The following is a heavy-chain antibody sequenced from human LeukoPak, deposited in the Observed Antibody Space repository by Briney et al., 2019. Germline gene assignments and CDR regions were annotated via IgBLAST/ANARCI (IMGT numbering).Heavy chain of an antibody. CDR2: IKQDGSEK. Sequence: PGGSLRLSCAAPGFTFSSYWMSWVRQAPGKGLEWVANIKQDGSEKYYVDSVKGRFTISRDNAKNSLYLQMNSLRAEDTAVYYCARGSGSGKSYYYYYYYMDVWGKGTTVTISS. CDR3: ARGSGSGKSYYYYYYYMDV. D-gene: IGHD3-10*01. CDR1: GFTFSSYW. V-gene: IGHV3-7*01. J-gene: IGHJ6*03.